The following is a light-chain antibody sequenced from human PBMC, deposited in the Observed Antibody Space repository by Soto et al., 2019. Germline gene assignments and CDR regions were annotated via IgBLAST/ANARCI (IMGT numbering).Light chain of an antibody. V-gene: IGKV3-11*01. CDR1: QSVSDD. CDR3: QQRSDWPPIT. CDR2: DAS. J-gene: IGKJ5*01. Sequence: EVVLTQSPATLSLSPGERATLSCRASQSVSDDLAWYQQKPGQAPRLLIYDASQRPTDIPARFSGSGFGTDFTLSISNVEPEDFAVYYCQQRSDWPPITFGQGTRLEIK.